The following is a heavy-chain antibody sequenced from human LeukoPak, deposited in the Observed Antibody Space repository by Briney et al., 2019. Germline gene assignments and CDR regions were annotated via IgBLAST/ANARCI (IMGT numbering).Heavy chain of an antibody. J-gene: IGHJ6*02. D-gene: IGHD3-10*01. CDR2: ISWNSGTI. Sequence: GGSLRLSCVVSGFNSEDHAMNWVRQVPGKGLEWISLISWNSGTIGYADSVKGRFTTSRDNAKNSLYLQMNSLRAEDTAVYYCAREWELLWFGELSAQAHGMDVWGQGTTVTVSS. CDR1: GFNSEDHA. CDR3: AREWELLWFGELSAQAHGMDV. V-gene: IGHV3-9*02.